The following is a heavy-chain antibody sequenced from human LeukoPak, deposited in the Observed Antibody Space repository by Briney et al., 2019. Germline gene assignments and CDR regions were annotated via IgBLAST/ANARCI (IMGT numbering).Heavy chain of an antibody. CDR2: ISSNGGTI. CDR3: ARLILTSYTAC. CDR1: GFTVSSSR. Sequence: GGSLRLSCVASGFTVSSSRPHWVRQAPGKGLEWLSYISSNGGTIYYADSVKGRFTTSTTKVNISRHLQTSSLRSERTCVYYCARLILTSYTACWSQGTLLTLSS. J-gene: IGHJ4*01. D-gene: IGHD3-16*01. V-gene: IGHV3-48*01.